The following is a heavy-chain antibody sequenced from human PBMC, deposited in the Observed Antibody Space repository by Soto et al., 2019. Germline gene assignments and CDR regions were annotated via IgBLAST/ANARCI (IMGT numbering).Heavy chain of an antibody. CDR3: ARSGGIDH. Sequence: EVQMVESGGGLVQPGGSLRLSCAASGFIFNNYWMHWVRQVPGKGLMWVSRIQSDGSSIDYADSVKGRFTISRHNAKNTVYLQMNSLRVEDTAVYYCARSGGIDHLSQGTLVTVSS. J-gene: IGHJ4*02. CDR1: GFIFNNYW. CDR2: IQSDGSSI. D-gene: IGHD2-15*01. V-gene: IGHV3-74*01.